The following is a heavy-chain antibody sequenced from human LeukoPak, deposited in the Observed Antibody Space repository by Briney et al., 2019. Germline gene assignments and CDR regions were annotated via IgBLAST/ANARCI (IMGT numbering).Heavy chain of an antibody. Sequence: AASVKVSCKASGGTFSSYAISWVRQAPGQGLEWMGGIIPIFGTANYAQKFQGRVTITADESTSTAYMELSSLRSEDTAVYYCARSPPYYYYMDVWGKGTTVTVSS. CDR1: GGTFSSYA. V-gene: IGHV1-69*13. CDR3: ARSPPYYYYMDV. J-gene: IGHJ6*03. CDR2: IIPIFGTA.